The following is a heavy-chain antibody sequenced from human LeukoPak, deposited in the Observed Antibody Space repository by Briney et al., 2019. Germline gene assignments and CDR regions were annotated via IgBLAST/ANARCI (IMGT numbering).Heavy chain of an antibody. CDR1: GVSMSAYQ. D-gene: IGHD2-21*01. CDR3: AASDDAKIAPFDH. V-gene: IGHV4-4*09. CDR2: INTKGAT. J-gene: IGHJ4*02. Sequence: PSETLSLTCTVSGVSMSAYQWSWVRQPPEKGLEWIGCINTKGATSYNPSLKSRVTTSVDTSKTQFSLRLTSVTAADTAVYYCAASDDAKIAPFDHWGQGAPVTVSS.